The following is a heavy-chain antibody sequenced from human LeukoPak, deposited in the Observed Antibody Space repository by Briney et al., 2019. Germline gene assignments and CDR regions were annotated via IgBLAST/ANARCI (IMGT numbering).Heavy chain of an antibody. D-gene: IGHD3-9*01. J-gene: IGHJ4*02. CDR3: ARDYTPYYDILTGYYNGYYFDY. CDR1: GYTFISYA. CDR2: ISAYNGNT. V-gene: IGHV1-18*01. Sequence: ASVKVSCKASGYTFISYAMNWVRQAPGQGLEWMGWISAYNGNTNYAQKLQGRVTMTTDTSTSTAYMELRSLRSDDTAVYYCARDYTPYYDILTGYYNGYYFDYWGQGTLVTVSS.